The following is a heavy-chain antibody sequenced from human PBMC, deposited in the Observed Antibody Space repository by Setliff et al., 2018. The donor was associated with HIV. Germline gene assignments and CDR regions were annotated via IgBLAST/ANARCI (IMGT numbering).Heavy chain of an antibody. J-gene: IGHJ3*02. CDR2: IIPIFGTA. V-gene: IGHV1-69*13. CDR3: ARDTPHIVVVTAPEPGDDAFDI. D-gene: IGHD2-21*02. CDR1: GGTFSSYA. Sequence: SVKVSCKASGGTFSSYAISWARQAPGQGLEWMGGIIPIFGTANYAQKFQGRVTITADESTSTAYMELSSLRSEDTAVYYCARDTPHIVVVTAPEPGDDAFDIWGQGTMVTVSS.